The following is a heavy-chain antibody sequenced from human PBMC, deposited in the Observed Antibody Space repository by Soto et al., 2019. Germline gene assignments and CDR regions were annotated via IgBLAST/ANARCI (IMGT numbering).Heavy chain of an antibody. D-gene: IGHD6-13*01. Sequence: VQLVESGGGLVQPGGSLRLSCAASGFTFSSYNMNWVRLAPGKGLEWLSYISSSSGTVYYADSVKGRFTISRDNAKNSLYLQMNSLRAEDTAVYYCARDYSSSWYTDYWGQGTLVTVSS. CDR1: GFTFSSYN. CDR2: ISSSSGTV. V-gene: IGHV3-48*01. J-gene: IGHJ4*02. CDR3: ARDYSSSWYTDY.